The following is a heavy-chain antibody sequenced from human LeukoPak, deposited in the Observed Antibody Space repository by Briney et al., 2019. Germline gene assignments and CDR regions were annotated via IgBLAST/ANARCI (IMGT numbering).Heavy chain of an antibody. CDR3: ARDLGSTVIVGGDAFDL. CDR1: GYIFSDYY. CDR2: MNPNSGGT. V-gene: IGHV1-2*02. J-gene: IGHJ3*01. D-gene: IGHD2/OR15-2a*01. Sequence: ASVKVSCKASGYIFSDYYLHWVRQAPGQGLEWMGWMNPNSGGTNYAQKFQGRITMTGDTSTAYLELGRLRSDDTAEYYCARDLGSTVIVGGDAFDLWGRGTMVTVSS.